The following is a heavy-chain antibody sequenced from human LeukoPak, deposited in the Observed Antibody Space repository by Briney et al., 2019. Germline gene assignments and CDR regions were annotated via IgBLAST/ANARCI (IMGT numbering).Heavy chain of an antibody. J-gene: IGHJ4*02. CDR2: ISSSGSTI. D-gene: IGHD2-2*03. CDR3: ASGYCGSISCYASVY. CDR1: GFSFSDYY. V-gene: IGHV3-11*04. Sequence: GGSLRLSCAASGFSFSDYYMTWIRQAPGKGLEWVSYISSSGSTIYYADSVKDRFTISRDNAKSSLYLQMNSLRAEDTAVYYCASGYCGSISCYASVYWGQGTLVTVSS.